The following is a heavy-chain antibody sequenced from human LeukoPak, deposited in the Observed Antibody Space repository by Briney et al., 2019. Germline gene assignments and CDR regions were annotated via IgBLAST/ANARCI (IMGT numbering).Heavy chain of an antibody. J-gene: IGHJ5*02. CDR2: IYHSGST. CDR3: ARPVVGATTGNWFDP. Sequence: SQTLSLTCTVSGGSIRSTNYYWSWIRQDPAKGLEWIGYIYHSGSTYYNPSLKSRVTISVDTSRNQFSLKLSSVTAADTAVYYCARPVVGATTGNWFDPWGQGTLVTVSS. CDR1: GGSIRSTNYY. V-gene: IGHV4-30-4*01. D-gene: IGHD1-26*01.